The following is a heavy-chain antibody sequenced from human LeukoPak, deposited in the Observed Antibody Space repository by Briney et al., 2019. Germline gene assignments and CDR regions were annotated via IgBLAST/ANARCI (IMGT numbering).Heavy chain of an antibody. J-gene: IGHJ2*01. CDR2: NYYSGST. V-gene: IGHV4-39*07. D-gene: IGHD7-27*01. Sequence: SETLSLTCTVSGGSISSSSYYWGWIRQPPGKGLEWIGSNYYSGSTYYNPSLKSRVTISVDTSKNQFSLKLRSVTAADTAVYYCARDGAGNWGSGLYWYFDLWGRGTLVTVSS. CDR1: GGSISSSSYY. CDR3: ARDGAGNWGSGLYWYFDL.